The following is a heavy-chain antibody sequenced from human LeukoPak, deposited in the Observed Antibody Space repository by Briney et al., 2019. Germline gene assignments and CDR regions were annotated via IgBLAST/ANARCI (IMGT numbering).Heavy chain of an antibody. CDR1: GGSISSGGYY. J-gene: IGHJ6*02. D-gene: IGHD3-10*01. CDR2: IYYSENTSGST. V-gene: IGHV4-31*03. CDR3: ARSGSGSFAPYSYYGMDV. Sequence: TSETLSLTCTVSGGSISSGGYYWSWIRQLPGKGLEWIGYIYYSENTSGSTRYTPSLKSRVTISVDTSKNQCSLRLNSVTAADTAVYYCARSGSGSFAPYSYYGMDVWGQGTTVSVSS.